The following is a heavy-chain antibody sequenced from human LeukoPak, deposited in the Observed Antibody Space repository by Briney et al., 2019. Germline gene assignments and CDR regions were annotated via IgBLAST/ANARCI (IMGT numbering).Heavy chain of an antibody. CDR2: IIPIFGTA. D-gene: IGHD2-15*01. Sequence: ASVKVYCKASGGTFSSYAISWVRQAPGQGLEWMGGIIPIFGTANYAQKFQGRVTITADESTSTAYMELSSLRSEDTAVYYCARDCSGDSCYYGDYWGQGTLVTVSS. CDR3: ARDCSGDSCYYGDY. V-gene: IGHV1-69*13. J-gene: IGHJ4*02. CDR1: GGTFSSYA.